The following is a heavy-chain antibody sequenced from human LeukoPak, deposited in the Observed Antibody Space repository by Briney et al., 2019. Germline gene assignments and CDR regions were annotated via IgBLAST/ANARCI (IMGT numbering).Heavy chain of an antibody. CDR2: ISGSGGST. Sequence: GGSLRLSCAASGFTFSNSAMSWVRQAPGKGLEWVSAISGSGGSTYYADSVKGRFTISRDNSKNTVYLQMNSLRAEDTAVYCCAKDRDVDYWGQGTLVTVSS. V-gene: IGHV3-23*01. J-gene: IGHJ4*02. CDR3: AKDRDVDY. CDR1: GFTFSNSA.